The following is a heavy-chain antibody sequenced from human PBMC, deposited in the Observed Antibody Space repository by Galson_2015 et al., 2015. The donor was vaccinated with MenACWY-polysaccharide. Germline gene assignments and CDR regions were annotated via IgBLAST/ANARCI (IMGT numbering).Heavy chain of an antibody. D-gene: IGHD3-9*01. CDR3: ARGFYDILTRYPKNFDY. CDR2: IHFTGRT. J-gene: IGHJ4*02. Sequence: LVKPSQTLSLTCTVSVASISNNDNYWSWIRRPPGKGLEWIGYIHFTGRTFFNPSLKSRLTISVDTSKNQFSLKLTSVTAADTAIYYCARGFYDILTRYPKNFDYWGQGTLVTVSS. CDR1: VASISNNDNY. V-gene: IGHV4-30-4*08.